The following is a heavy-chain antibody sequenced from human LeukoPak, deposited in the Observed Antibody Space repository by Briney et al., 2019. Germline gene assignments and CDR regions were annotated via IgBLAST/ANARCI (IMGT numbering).Heavy chain of an antibody. J-gene: IGHJ4*02. CDR1: GGSISSYY. CDR2: ISATGST. V-gene: IGHV4-4*07. Sequence: PSETLSLTCTVWGGSISSYYWNWIRQPAGKGLEWIGRISATGSTIYNPSLKSRVTTSIDTSKNQFSLNLSSVTAAETAVYYCARSTSSWYFDYWGQGALVTVSS. CDR3: ARSTSSWYFDY. D-gene: IGHD6-13*01.